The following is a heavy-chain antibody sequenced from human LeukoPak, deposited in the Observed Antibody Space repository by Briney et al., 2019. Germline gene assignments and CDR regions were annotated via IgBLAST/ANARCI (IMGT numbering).Heavy chain of an antibody. CDR1: GFLFSAYD. CDR2: VSYDGSSK. CDR3: ARVTGHSGYDLKY. D-gene: IGHD5-12*01. Sequence: PGGSLRLSCAASGFLFSAYDFHWVRQAPGKGLEWVAFVSYDGSSKNYAQSVKGRFTISRDNSKNTLYVQMNSLRREDTAVYYCARVTGHSGYDLKYWGQGALVPVSS. V-gene: IGHV3-30*01. J-gene: IGHJ4*02.